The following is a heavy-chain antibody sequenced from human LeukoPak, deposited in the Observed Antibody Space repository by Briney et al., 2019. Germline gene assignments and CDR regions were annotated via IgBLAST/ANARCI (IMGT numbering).Heavy chain of an antibody. Sequence: ASVKVSCKASGYTFTGYYMHWVRQDPGQGLEWMGWINPNSGGTNYAQKFQGRVTMTRDTSISTAYMEVSRLRSDDTAVYYCARGLWGAYYFDYWGQGTLVTVSS. CDR3: ARGLWGAYYFDY. CDR2: INPNSGGT. V-gene: IGHV1-2*02. D-gene: IGHD3-16*01. CDR1: GYTFTGYY. J-gene: IGHJ4*02.